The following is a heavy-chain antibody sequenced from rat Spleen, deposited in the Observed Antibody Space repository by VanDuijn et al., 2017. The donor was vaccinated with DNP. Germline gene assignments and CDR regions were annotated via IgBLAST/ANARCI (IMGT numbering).Heavy chain of an antibody. Sequence: EVQLVESGGGLVQPGRSLKLSCAASGFTFSNYDMAWVRQAPTKGLEWVAYIGSPAYAPYYTDSVKGRFAISRDNAKSTLYLQMNSLRSEDTATYYCTRDLATVVPYWGQGVMVTVSS. V-gene: IGHV5-27*01. CDR1: GFTFSNYD. D-gene: IGHD1-1*01. J-gene: IGHJ2*01. CDR2: IGSPAYAP. CDR3: TRDLATVVPY.